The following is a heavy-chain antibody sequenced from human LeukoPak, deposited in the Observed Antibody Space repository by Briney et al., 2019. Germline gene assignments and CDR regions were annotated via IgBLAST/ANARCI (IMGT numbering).Heavy chain of an antibody. D-gene: IGHD1-26*01. J-gene: IGHJ4*02. Sequence: SETLSLTCAVYGGSFSGYYWSWIRQPPGKGLEWIGEINHSGSTNYNPSLKSRVTISVDTSKNQFSLKLSSVTAADTAVCYCAGHIVGATRRASAFAYWGQGTLVTVSS. CDR1: GGSFSGYY. CDR3: AGHIVGATRRASAFAY. V-gene: IGHV4-34*01. CDR2: INHSGST.